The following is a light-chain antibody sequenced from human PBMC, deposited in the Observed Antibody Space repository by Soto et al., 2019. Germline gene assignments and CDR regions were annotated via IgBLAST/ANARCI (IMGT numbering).Light chain of an antibody. J-gene: IGKJ5*01. CDR2: DAS. V-gene: IGKV3-11*01. Sequence: EIVLTQSPGTLSLSPGEGATLSCRASQSVSSSYLAWYQQKPGQAPRLLIYDASNRATGIPARFSGSGSGTDFTLTISSLEPEDFAVYYCQQRSNWPSITFGQGTRLEI. CDR1: QSVSSSY. CDR3: QQRSNWPSIT.